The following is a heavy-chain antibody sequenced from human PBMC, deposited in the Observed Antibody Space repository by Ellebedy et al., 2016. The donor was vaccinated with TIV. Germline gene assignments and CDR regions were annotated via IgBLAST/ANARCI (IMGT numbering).Heavy chain of an antibody. D-gene: IGHD6-6*01. CDR2: INHSGST. CDR3: AGQREAARRSVDY. CDR1: GGSFSGYY. Sequence: SETLSLTXAVYGGSFSGYYWSWIRQPPGKGLEWIGEINHSGSTNYNPSLKSRVTISVDTSKNQFSLKLSSVTAADTAVYYCAGQREAARRSVDYWGQGTLVTVSS. J-gene: IGHJ4*02. V-gene: IGHV4-34*01.